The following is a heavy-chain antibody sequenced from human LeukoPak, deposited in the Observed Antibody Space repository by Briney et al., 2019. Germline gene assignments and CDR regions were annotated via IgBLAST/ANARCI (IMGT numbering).Heavy chain of an antibody. Sequence: QTGGALRLSCAASGFTFSSDAMSWGRQAPGKGLGWGSAISGRGGGTYYADSVKGRFTISRDNSKNTLYLQMNSLRAEDTAVYYCAKGVPEGKDWFDPWGQGTLVTVSS. V-gene: IGHV3-23*01. J-gene: IGHJ5*02. CDR2: ISGRGGGT. CDR1: GFTFSSDA. D-gene: IGHD1-14*01. CDR3: AKGVPEGKDWFDP.